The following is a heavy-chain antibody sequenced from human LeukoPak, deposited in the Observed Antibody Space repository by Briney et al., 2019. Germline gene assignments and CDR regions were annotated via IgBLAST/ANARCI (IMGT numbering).Heavy chain of an antibody. J-gene: IGHJ6*03. D-gene: IGHD3-10*01. CDR1: GFTFDDYG. CDR3: ARVRYGSGSYYNYYYYYMDV. CDR2: INWNGGST. V-gene: IGHV3-20*04. Sequence: GSLRLSCAASGFTFDDYGMSWVRQAPGKGLEWVSGINWNGGSTGYADSVKGRFTISRDNAKNSLYLQMNSLRAEDTALYYCARVRYGSGSYYNYYYYYMDVWGKGTTVTVSS.